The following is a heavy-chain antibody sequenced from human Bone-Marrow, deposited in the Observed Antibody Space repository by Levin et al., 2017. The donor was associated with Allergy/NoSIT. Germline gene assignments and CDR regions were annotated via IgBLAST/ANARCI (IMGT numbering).Heavy chain of an antibody. Sequence: SQTLSLTCTVSNGSIRSGGHYWTWIRQHPGKGLEWIGYMYHSGSTSYNPSLKSRVAISIDTSKNQFSLKLSSVTAADTAVYYCARDDPDYGESDWGQGTLVTVSS. V-gene: IGHV4-31*03. CDR3: ARDDPDYGESD. CDR2: MYHSGST. D-gene: IGHD4-17*01. J-gene: IGHJ4*02. CDR1: NGSIRSGGHY.